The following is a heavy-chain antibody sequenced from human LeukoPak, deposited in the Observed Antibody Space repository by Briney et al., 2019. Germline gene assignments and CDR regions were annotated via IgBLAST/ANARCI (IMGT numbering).Heavy chain of an antibody. CDR3: TRIFVGISSGWSQINDY. J-gene: IGHJ4*02. CDR2: ISPSGGST. Sequence: ASVKVSCKAFGYTFTSNYMHWVRQAPGQGPEWMGVISPSGGSTTYAQKFQGRVTLTRDMSTSTDYLELSSLRSEDTAVYFCTRIFVGISSGWSQINDYWGQGIQVTVSS. D-gene: IGHD6-19*01. CDR1: GYTFTSNY. V-gene: IGHV1-46*03.